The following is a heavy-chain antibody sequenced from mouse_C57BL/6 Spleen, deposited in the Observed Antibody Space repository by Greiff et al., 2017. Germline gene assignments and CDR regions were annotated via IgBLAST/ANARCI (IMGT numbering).Heavy chain of an antibody. CDR1: GYSFTDYN. D-gene: IGHD1-1*02. CDR2: INPNNGNT. V-gene: IGHV1-39*01. Sequence: VQLQQPGPELVKPGASVKISCKASGYSFTDYNMNWVKQSNGKSLEWIGVINPNNGNTSYNQKFKGKATLTVDQSSSTAYMQLNSLTSEDSAVYDCARGGAYGWADWGQGTLVTVSA. CDR3: ARGGAYGWAD. J-gene: IGHJ3*01.